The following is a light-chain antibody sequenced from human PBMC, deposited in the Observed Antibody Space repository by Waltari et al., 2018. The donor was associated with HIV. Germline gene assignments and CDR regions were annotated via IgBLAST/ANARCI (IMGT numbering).Light chain of an antibody. Sequence: EIVLTQSPATLSLSPGERATLSCRASQSVSSYLAWYRQKPGQAPRLLIYDASNRATGIPARFSGSGSGSDFTLTISSLEPEDFAVYYCQQYNNWPPYTFGQGTKLEIK. CDR3: QQYNNWPPYT. J-gene: IGKJ2*01. CDR1: QSVSSY. V-gene: IGKV3-11*01. CDR2: DAS.